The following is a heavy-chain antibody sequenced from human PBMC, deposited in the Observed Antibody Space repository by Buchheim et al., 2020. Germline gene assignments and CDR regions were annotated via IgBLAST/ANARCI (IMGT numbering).Heavy chain of an antibody. Sequence: QVQLVESGGGVVQPGRSLRLSCAASGFTFSSYAMHWVRQAPGKGLEWVAVISYDGSNKYYADSVKGRFTISRDNSKNTLYLQMNSLSAENTAVYYCARDLLGGGSCYNLDYGGQGTL. CDR1: GFTFSSYA. J-gene: IGHJ4*02. CDR3: ARDLLGGGSCYNLDY. CDR2: ISYDGSNK. D-gene: IGHD2-15*01. V-gene: IGHV3-30*04.